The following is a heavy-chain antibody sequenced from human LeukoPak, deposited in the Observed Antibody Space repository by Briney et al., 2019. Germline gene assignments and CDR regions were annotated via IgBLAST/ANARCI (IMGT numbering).Heavy chain of an antibody. D-gene: IGHD5-18*01. CDR1: GYTFTSYD. CDR3: ARGAHSYGYSPFTYYYYGMDV. Sequence: ASVKVSSKASGYTFTSYDINWVRQATGQGLEWMGWMNPNSGNTGYAQKFQGRVTMTRNTSISTAYMELSSLRSEDTAVYYCARGAHSYGYSPFTYYYYGMDVWGQGTTVTVSS. V-gene: IGHV1-8*01. CDR2: MNPNSGNT. J-gene: IGHJ6*02.